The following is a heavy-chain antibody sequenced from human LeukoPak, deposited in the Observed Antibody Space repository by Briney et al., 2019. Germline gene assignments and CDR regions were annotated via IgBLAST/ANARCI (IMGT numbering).Heavy chain of an antibody. V-gene: IGHV4-59*08. CDR3: ARHSGPSGAFDY. D-gene: IGHD6-6*01. Sequence: SETLSLTCSVPGGSISSYYWSWIRQPPGKGLEWIGYIYYSGSTNHNPSLKSRVTISVDTSKNQVSLKLSSVTAADTTVYYCARHSGPSGAFDYWGQGTLVTVSS. J-gene: IGHJ4*02. CDR2: IYYSGST. CDR1: GGSISSYY.